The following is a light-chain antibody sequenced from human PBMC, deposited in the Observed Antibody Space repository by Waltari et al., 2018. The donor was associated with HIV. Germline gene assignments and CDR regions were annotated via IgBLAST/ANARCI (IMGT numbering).Light chain of an antibody. Sequence: AIRMTLCPSSFSASTGDRVTITCRASQGIRSYLAWYQQKPGKAPKLLIYAASNVQSGVPSRFSGSGSGTDFTLTISCLQSEDFATYYCQQYYSYPLTFGGGTKVEIK. J-gene: IGKJ4*01. CDR1: QGIRSY. CDR2: AAS. CDR3: QQYYSYPLT. V-gene: IGKV1-8*01.